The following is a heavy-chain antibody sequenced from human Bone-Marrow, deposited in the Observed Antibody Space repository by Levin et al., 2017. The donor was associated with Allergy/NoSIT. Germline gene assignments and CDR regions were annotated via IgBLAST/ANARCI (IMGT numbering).Heavy chain of an antibody. D-gene: IGHD6-6*01. V-gene: IGHV3-21*01. CDR3: ARKGGQLVRYFDY. CDR1: GFTFSSYS. Sequence: GGSLRLSCAASGFTFSSYSMNWVRQAPGKGLEWVSSISSSSSYIYYADSVKGRFTISRDNAKNSLYLQMNSLRAEDTAVYYCARKGGQLVRYFDYWGQGTLVTVSS. CDR2: ISSSSSYI. J-gene: IGHJ4*02.